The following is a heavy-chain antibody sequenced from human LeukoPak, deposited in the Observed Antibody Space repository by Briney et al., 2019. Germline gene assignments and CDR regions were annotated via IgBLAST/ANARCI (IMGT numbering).Heavy chain of an antibody. CDR3: ARSKDILTGYCFDY. CDR1: GGSISSYY. CDR2: IYYSGST. J-gene: IGHJ4*02. V-gene: IGHV4-59*01. Sequence: SETLSLTCTVSGGSISSYYWSWIRQPPGKGLEWIGYIYYSGSTNYNPSLKSRVTISVDTSKNQFSLKLSSVTAADTAVYYCARSKDILTGYCFDYWGQGTLVTVSS. D-gene: IGHD3-9*01.